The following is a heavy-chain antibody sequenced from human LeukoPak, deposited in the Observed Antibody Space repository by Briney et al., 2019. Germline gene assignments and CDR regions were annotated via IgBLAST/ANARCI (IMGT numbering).Heavy chain of an antibody. CDR2: ISDSGGST. CDR3: ASGVGATFDY. D-gene: IGHD1-26*01. V-gene: IGHV3-23*01. Sequence: GGSLRLSCAASGFTFSTYAMSWVRQAPGKGLEWVSAISDSGGSTYYADSVKGRFTMSRDNSKNTLYLQMNALRAEDTAVYYCASGVGATFDYWGQGTLVTVSS. CDR1: GFTFSTYA. J-gene: IGHJ4*02.